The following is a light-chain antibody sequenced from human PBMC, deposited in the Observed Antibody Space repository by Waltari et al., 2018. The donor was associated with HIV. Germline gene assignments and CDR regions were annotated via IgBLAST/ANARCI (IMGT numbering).Light chain of an antibody. CDR3: CAYAGGLE. CDR1: SSDTGNYNL. CDR2: EDN. J-gene: IGLJ2*01. V-gene: IGLV2-23*01. Sequence: QSALTQPASVSGSPGQSITISCTGTSSDTGNYNLVSLYQLYPGKAPKLIIYEDNKRPSGVSNRFSGSKSADTASLTISGLQAEDEADYYCCAYAGGLEFGGGTKLTVL.